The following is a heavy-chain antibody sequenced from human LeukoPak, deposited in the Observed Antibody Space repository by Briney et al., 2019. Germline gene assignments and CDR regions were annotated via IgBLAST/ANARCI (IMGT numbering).Heavy chain of an antibody. V-gene: IGHV3-33*01. CDR2: IWYDGSNK. J-gene: IGHJ4*02. D-gene: IGHD2-2*02. CDR3: ARDVYCSSTSCYTLLDY. Sequence: SCKASGYTFTSYGISWVRQAPGQGLEWMAVIWYDGSNKYYADSVKGRFTISRDNSKNTLYLQMNSLRAEDTAVYYCARDVYCSSTSCYTLLDYWGQGTLVTVSS. CDR1: GYTFTSYG.